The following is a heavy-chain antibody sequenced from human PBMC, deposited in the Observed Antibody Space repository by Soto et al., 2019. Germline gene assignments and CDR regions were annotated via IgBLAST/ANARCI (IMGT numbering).Heavy chain of an antibody. J-gene: IGHJ6*02. CDR1: GYTLTELS. CDR2: FDPEDGEA. CDR3: ARDRGQGYYGSGSYPPYYYGMDV. V-gene: IGHV1-24*01. D-gene: IGHD3-10*01. Sequence: ASVKVSCKVSGYTLTELSMHWVRQAPGKGLEWMGGFDPEDGEAIYAQKFQGRVTMTEDTSTDTAYMELSSLRSEDTAVYYCARDRGQGYYGSGSYPPYYYGMDVWGQGTTVTVSS.